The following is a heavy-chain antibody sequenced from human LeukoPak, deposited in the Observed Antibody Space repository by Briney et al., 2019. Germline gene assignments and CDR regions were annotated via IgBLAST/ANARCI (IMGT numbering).Heavy chain of an antibody. D-gene: IGHD5-24*01. Sequence: PGGSLRLSCAASGFTSSSYAMHWVRQAPGKGLEWVAVISYDGSNKYYADSVKGRFTISRDNSKNTLYLQMNSLRAEDTAVYYCARGDLPQYYFDYWGQGTLVTVSS. CDR3: ARGDLPQYYFDY. CDR2: ISYDGSNK. V-gene: IGHV3-30-3*01. CDR1: GFTSSSYA. J-gene: IGHJ4*02.